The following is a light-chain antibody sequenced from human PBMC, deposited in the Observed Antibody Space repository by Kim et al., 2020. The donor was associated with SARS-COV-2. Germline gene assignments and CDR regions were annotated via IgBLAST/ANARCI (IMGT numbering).Light chain of an antibody. CDR2: TTS. CDR1: QSISIY. Sequence: DIQMTQSPSSLSASVGDRVTITCRASQSISIYLNWYQQRPGQAPKLLIDTTSSLQSGVPSRFSGSGSGTDFSLTISSLQPEDFATYYCQQYYSSPTFGGETKVEI. J-gene: IGKJ4*01. CDR3: QQYYSSPT. V-gene: IGKV1-39*01.